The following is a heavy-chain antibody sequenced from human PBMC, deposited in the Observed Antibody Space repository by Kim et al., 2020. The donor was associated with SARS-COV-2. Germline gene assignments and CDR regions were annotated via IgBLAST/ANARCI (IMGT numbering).Heavy chain of an antibody. Sequence: TYYADSAKGQLPIARDDSKNTLYLKMNSLRAEDTAVYYCAKLSSGAFDIWGQGTMVTVSS. CDR2: T. J-gene: IGHJ3*02. CDR3: AKLSSGAFDI. V-gene: IGHV3-23*01.